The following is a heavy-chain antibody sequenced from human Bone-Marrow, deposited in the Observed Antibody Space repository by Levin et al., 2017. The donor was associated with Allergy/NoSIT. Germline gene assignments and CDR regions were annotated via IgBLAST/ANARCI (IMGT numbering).Heavy chain of an antibody. CDR2: INHSGST. Sequence: SETLSLTCTVSGSSISGYTYYWGWIRQPPGKGLVWIGNINHSGSTYYNPSLKSRATISVDTSKNQFSLKLSSVAAADTAVYYCARAGRYDYWGQGALVTVSS. J-gene: IGHJ4*02. CDR1: GSSISGYTYY. D-gene: IGHD3-9*01. V-gene: IGHV4-39*07. CDR3: ARAGRYDY.